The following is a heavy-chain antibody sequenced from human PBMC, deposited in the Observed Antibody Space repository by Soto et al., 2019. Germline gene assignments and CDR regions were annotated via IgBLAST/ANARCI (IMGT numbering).Heavy chain of an antibody. CDR2: IYYSGST. Sequence: PSETLSLTCTVSGGSISTGGYYWSWIRQHPGKGLEWIGYIYYSGSTHYNPSLKSRVTISVDTSKNQFSLKLSSVTAADTAVYYCAKDSGTLGYNWFDPWGQGTLVTVSS. V-gene: IGHV4-31*03. CDR1: GGSISTGGYY. D-gene: IGHD5-12*01. J-gene: IGHJ5*02. CDR3: AKDSGTLGYNWFDP.